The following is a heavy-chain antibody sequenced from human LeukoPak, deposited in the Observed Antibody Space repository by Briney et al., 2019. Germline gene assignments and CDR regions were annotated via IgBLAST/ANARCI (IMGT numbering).Heavy chain of an antibody. Sequence: SETLSLTCTVSGGSNSSYYWSWLRQPPGKGLEWIGCIYYSGRTNYSPSLKSRVTISVDTSNNQFSLKLSFVTAADTAVYYCAGGYTYGYDALDAAGQGTMVTVSS. V-gene: IGHV4-59*01. CDR2: IYYSGRT. CDR1: GGSNSSYY. CDR3: AGGYTYGYDALDA. J-gene: IGHJ3*01. D-gene: IGHD5-18*01.